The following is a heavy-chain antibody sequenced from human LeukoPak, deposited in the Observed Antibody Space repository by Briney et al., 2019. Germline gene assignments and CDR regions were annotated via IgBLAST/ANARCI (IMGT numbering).Heavy chain of an antibody. CDR2: ISSSGRT. CDR1: GGSITSYY. D-gene: IGHD1-26*01. CDR3: ARGRENFEPDDLIDP. V-gene: IGHV4-4*07. Sequence: PSETLSLICTVSGGSITSYYWNWIRQPAGKGLEWIGRISSSGRTNYSPSLKSRVTISLDKSKNQFSLNLIFSTAADTAVYYCARGRENFEPDDLIDPWGQGTLVTVSS. J-gene: IGHJ5*02.